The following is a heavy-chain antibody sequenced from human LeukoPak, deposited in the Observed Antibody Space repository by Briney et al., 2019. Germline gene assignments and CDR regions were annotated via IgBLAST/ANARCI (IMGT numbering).Heavy chain of an antibody. V-gene: IGHV3-48*02. D-gene: IGHD1-26*01. Sequence: GGSLRLACAASRFTFSIYDMNWVRQAPGKGLEWVSYISSASTTKYYADSVKGRFTISRDNAKNSLYLQMTSLRDEDTAVYYCARDKELLRPDAFDIWGQGTMVTVSS. CDR2: ISSASTTK. CDR3: ARDKELLRPDAFDI. CDR1: RFTFSIYD. J-gene: IGHJ3*02.